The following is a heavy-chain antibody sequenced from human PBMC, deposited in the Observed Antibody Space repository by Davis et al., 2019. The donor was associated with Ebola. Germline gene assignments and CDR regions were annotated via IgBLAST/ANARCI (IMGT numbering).Heavy chain of an antibody. Sequence: MPSETLSLTCAVSGAFVSSGGCSWIWIRQSTGKGLERIGNYYYTGSTYYNPSLKSRVTISVDTSKNQFSLKLSSVTAADTAVYYCACPGELSLTFDYWGQGTLVTVSS. D-gene: IGHD3-16*02. J-gene: IGHJ4*02. V-gene: IGHV4-30-2*03. CDR2: YYYTGST. CDR3: ACPGELSLTFDY. CDR1: GAFVSSGGCS.